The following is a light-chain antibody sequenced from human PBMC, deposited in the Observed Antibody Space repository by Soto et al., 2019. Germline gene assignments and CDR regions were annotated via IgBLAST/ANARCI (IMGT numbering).Light chain of an antibody. J-gene: IGKJ1*01. Sequence: EIVMTQSPATLSVSPGERATLSCRASQSVSGNLAWYQQKPGQAPRLLIYGASTRATGIPARFSGSGSGTEFTLTSSSLQSEYFAVYYCQQYNNWPPAFGQGTKVEIK. CDR3: QQYNNWPPA. CDR2: GAS. V-gene: IGKV3-15*01. CDR1: QSVSGN.